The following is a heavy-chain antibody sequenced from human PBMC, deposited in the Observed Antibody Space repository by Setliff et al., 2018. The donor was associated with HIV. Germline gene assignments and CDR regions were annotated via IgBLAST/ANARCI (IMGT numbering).Heavy chain of an antibody. CDR3: SRGEVRVWPDYFDY. Sequence: PGGSLRLSCAASGFTFSDHYMDWARQAPGKGLEWVGRTRNKVNSYTTEYAASVKGRFTISRDDSKSIAYLQMNSLKAEDTAVYYCSRGEVRVWPDYFDYWGQGTLVTVSS. J-gene: IGHJ4*02. D-gene: IGHD2-21*01. CDR2: TRNKVNSYTT. V-gene: IGHV3-72*01. CDR1: GFTFSDHY.